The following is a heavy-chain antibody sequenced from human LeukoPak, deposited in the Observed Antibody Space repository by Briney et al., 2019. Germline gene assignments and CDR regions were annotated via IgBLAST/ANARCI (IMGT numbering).Heavy chain of an antibody. CDR2: ISSSSSTI. D-gene: IGHD3-22*01. CDR1: GFTFGDYA. J-gene: IGHJ4*02. V-gene: IGHV3-48*01. CDR3: ARGGSSGYYYGY. Sequence: GGSLRLSCTASGFTFGDYAMSWFRQAPGKGLEWGSYISSSSSTIYYADSVKGRFTISRDNAKNSLYLQMNSLRAEDTAVYYCARGGSSGYYYGYWGQGTLVTVSS.